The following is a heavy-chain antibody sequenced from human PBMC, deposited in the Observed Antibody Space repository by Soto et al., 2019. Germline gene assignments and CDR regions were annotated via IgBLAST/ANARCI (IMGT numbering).Heavy chain of an antibody. Sequence: PSQTLSLTCTVSGGSISSSSYYWGWIRQPPGKGLEWIGSIYYSGSTYYNPSLKSRVTISVDTSRNQFSLKLSSVTAADTAVYYCARSYYDILTGYYPYYYYGMDVWGQGTTVTVYS. D-gene: IGHD3-9*01. CDR3: ARSYYDILTGYYPYYYYGMDV. CDR1: GGSISSSSYY. V-gene: IGHV4-39*01. J-gene: IGHJ6*02. CDR2: IYYSGST.